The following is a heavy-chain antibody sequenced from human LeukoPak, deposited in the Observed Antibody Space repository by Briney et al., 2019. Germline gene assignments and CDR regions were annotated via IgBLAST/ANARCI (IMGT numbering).Heavy chain of an antibody. CDR3: AKSRHDYVWGSYPDSY. J-gene: IGHJ4*02. V-gene: IGHV3-23*01. D-gene: IGHD3-16*02. CDR2: ISGSGGGT. Sequence: GGSLRLSCAASGFTFSSYAMSWVRQAPGKGLEWVSAISGSGGGTYYGDSVKGRFIISRDNSKNTLYLQMNSLRAEDTAVYYCAKSRHDYVWGSYPDSYWGQGTLVTVSS. CDR1: GFTFSSYA.